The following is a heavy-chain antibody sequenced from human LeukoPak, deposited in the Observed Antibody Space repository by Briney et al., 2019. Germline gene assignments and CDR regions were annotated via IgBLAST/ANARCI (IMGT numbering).Heavy chain of an antibody. J-gene: IGHJ4*02. CDR2: ISGSGGST. CDR1: GFTFSSYA. CDR3: AKDGGLWVSAHWGDS. D-gene: IGHD7-27*01. Sequence: GGSLRLSCAASGFTFSSYAMSWVRQAPGKGLEWVSAISGSGGSTYYADSVKGRFTISRDNSKNTLFLQMNSLRAEDTAVYYCAKDGGLWVSAHWGDSWGRGTLVTVSS. V-gene: IGHV3-23*01.